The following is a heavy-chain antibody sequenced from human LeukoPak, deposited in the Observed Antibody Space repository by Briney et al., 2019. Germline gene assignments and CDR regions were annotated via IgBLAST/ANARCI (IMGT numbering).Heavy chain of an antibody. CDR3: ARVKMATIDY. D-gene: IGHD5-24*01. CDR2: IYSGGST. Sequence: GGSLRLSCAASGFTVSSNYMSWVRQAPGKGLERVSVIYSGGSTYYADSVKGRFTISRDNSKNTLYLQMNSLRAEDTAVYYCARVKMATIDYWGQGTLVTVSS. V-gene: IGHV3-53*01. CDR1: GFTVSSNY. J-gene: IGHJ4*02.